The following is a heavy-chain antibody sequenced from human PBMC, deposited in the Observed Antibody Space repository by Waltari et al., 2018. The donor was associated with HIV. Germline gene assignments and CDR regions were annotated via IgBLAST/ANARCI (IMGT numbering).Heavy chain of an antibody. CDR2: IDPNSGDT. D-gene: IGHD3-22*01. Sequence: QVQLVQSGAEVKKPGASVKVSCKASGYTCLGYYIYWVRQAPGRGLEWMGWIDPNSGDTNYAQKFQGRVTMTRDTSISTAYMELSRLRPDDTAVYYCARTYYYDSSGYYAPWGQGTLVTVSS. CDR3: ARTYYYDSSGYYAP. V-gene: IGHV1-2*02. CDR1: GYTCLGYY. J-gene: IGHJ5*02.